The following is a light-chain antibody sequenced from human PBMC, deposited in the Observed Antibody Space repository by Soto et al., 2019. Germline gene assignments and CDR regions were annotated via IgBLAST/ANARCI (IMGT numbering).Light chain of an antibody. CDR2: RNN. Sequence: QSVLTQPPSASGTPGQRVTISCSGSSSNIGSNYVYWYQQLPGTAPKLLIYRNNQRTSGVPDRFSGSKSGTSASLAISGLRSEDEADYYCAAWDDSLSGVFGGGTKVTVL. CDR1: SSNIGSNY. CDR3: AAWDDSLSGV. V-gene: IGLV1-47*01. J-gene: IGLJ3*02.